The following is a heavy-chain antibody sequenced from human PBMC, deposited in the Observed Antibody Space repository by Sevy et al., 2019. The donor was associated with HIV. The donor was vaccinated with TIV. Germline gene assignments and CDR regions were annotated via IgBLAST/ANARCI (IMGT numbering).Heavy chain of an antibody. CDR1: GYTFTSYG. V-gene: IGHV1-18*01. Sequence: ASVKVSCKASGYTFTSYGISWVRQAPGQGLEWMGWISAYNGNTKYPQKLQGRVTMTTDTSTSTAYMELRSLRSDDTAVYYCARDSWEVGDIVVVPAAIERAAYYYYGMDVWGQGTTVTVSS. CDR3: ARDSWEVGDIVVVPAAIERAAYYYYGMDV. J-gene: IGHJ6*02. D-gene: IGHD2-2*02. CDR2: ISAYNGNT.